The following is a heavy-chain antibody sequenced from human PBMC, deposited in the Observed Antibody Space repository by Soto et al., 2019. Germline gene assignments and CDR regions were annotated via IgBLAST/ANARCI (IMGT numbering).Heavy chain of an antibody. J-gene: IGHJ4*02. CDR3: ARVPYYYDSSGYPMTNFDY. V-gene: IGHV4-30-4*01. D-gene: IGHD3-22*01. CDR1: GGSISSGDYY. CDR2: IYYSGST. Sequence: SETLSLTCTVPGGSISSGDYYWSWIRQPPGKGLEWIGYIYYSGSTYYNPSLKSRVTISVDTSKNQFSLKLSSVTAADTAVYYCARVPYYYDSSGYPMTNFDYWGQGTLVTVSS.